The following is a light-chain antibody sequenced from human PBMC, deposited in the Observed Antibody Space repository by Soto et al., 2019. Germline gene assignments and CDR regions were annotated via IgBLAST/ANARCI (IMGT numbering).Light chain of an antibody. V-gene: IGKV1-9*01. CDR2: AAS. CDR1: QSISSY. Sequence: IQMTQSPASLSASVGDRVTITCRASQSISSYLNWYQQKPGKAPKLLIYAASTLQGGVPSRFSGSGSGTEFTLTISSLQPEDFATYYCQQLSSYPFTFGGGTKVDIK. CDR3: QQLSSYPFT. J-gene: IGKJ4*01.